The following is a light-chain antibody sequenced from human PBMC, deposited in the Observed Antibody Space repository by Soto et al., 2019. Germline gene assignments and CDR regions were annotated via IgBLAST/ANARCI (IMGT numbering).Light chain of an antibody. CDR3: HQYATSPLT. V-gene: IGKV3-20*01. J-gene: IGKJ4*01. Sequence: ENVLTQSPDTLSLSPGERGTLSCRASQSVAKNYLAWYQQKPGQAPRLLIYGASSSATGIPDRFSGTGSGTDFTLTISRLEPEDLALYSCHQYATSPLTFGGGTKVEIK. CDR2: GAS. CDR1: QSVAKNY.